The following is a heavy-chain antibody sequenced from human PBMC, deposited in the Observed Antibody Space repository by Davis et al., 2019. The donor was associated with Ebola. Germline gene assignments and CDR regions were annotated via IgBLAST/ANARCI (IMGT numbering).Heavy chain of an antibody. CDR1: GFTFSTYA. V-gene: IGHV3-23*01. CDR3: ARGYYGSGSYYNRFDY. J-gene: IGHJ4*02. CDR2: ISVNGDVT. D-gene: IGHD3-10*01. Sequence: GGSLRLSCAASGFTFSTYAMTWVRQAPGKGLEWVSVISVNGDVTYHADSVKGRFTISRDNSKNTLYLQLNSLRAEDTAVYYCARGYYGSGSYYNRFDYWGQGTLVTVSS.